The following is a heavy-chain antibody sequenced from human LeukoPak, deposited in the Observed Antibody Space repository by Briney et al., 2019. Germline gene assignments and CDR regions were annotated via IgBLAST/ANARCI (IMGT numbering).Heavy chain of an antibody. J-gene: IGHJ4*02. Sequence: SGTLSLTCGVSGGSITNTNYWTWVRQPPGKRLEWIGEVNLQGSTNYNPSLMGRVAIAVDTPENHISLQLTSVTAADTAVYYCAREGGPYRPLDYSGQGTLVTVSS. CDR1: GGSITNTNY. V-gene: IGHV4-4*02. CDR2: VNLQGST. CDR3: AREGGPYRPLDY.